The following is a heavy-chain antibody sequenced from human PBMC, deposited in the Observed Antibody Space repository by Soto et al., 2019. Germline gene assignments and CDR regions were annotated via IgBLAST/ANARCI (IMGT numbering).Heavy chain of an antibody. D-gene: IGHD3-22*01. CDR2: ISSSSSTI. J-gene: IGHJ4*02. V-gene: IGHV3-48*02. Sequence: EVQLVESGGGLVQPGGSLRLSCAASGFTFSSYSMNWVREAPGKGLEWVSYISSSSSTIYYADSVKGRFTISRDHAKNSLKLQMNSLRDEDTAVYYCARGLYDYDNSGYWGYWGQGTLVTVSS. CDR1: GFTFSSYS. CDR3: ARGLYDYDNSGYWGY.